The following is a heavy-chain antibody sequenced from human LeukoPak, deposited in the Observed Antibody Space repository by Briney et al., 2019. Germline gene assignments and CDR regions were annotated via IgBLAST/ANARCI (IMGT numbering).Heavy chain of an antibody. D-gene: IGHD3/OR15-3a*01. CDR2: IRYDGSNK. CDR3: AKDPSSGTGRGFDH. J-gene: IGHJ4*02. V-gene: IGHV3-30*02. Sequence: GGSLRLSCAASGFTFSSYGMHWVRQAPGKGLEWVAFIRYDGSNKYYADSVKGRFTISRDNSKNTLYLQMNSLRAEDTALYYCAKDPSSGTGRGFDHWGQGTLVTVS. CDR1: GFTFSSYG.